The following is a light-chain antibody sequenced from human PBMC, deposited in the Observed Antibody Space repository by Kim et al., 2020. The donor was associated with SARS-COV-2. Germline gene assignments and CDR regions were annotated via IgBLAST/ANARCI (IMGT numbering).Light chain of an antibody. CDR2: AAS. CDR1: QAIGND. CDR3: LKNYNYPWT. Sequence: ASVGDRVTIACRASQAIGNDLGCYQQKPGKAPKLLIYAASTLQSGVPSRFSGSGSGTDFTLTIDSLQPEDFATYYCLKNYNYPWTFGQGTRVDIK. J-gene: IGKJ1*01. V-gene: IGKV1-6*01.